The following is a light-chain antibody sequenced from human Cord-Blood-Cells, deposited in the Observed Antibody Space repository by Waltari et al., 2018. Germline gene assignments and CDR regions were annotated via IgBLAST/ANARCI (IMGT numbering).Light chain of an antibody. CDR1: SSDVGGYNY. CDR3: SSYTSSSTLG. Sequence: QSALTQPASVSGSPGQSITISCTGTSSDVGGYNYVSWYQQHQGKAPKLMIYDVSNRPSGVSNRFSGSKSGNTASLTISGLQAEDEADYYCSSYTSSSTLGFGTGTKVTVL. CDR2: DVS. J-gene: IGLJ1*01. V-gene: IGLV2-14*03.